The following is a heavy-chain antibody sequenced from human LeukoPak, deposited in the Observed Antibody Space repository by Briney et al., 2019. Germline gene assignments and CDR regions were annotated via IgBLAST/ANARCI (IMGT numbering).Heavy chain of an antibody. Sequence: PGGSLRLSCAASVFTFSSYSMHCVRRAPGKGLECVSYISSSSSTIYYADSVKGRFTISRDNAKNSLYLQMNSLRAEDTAVYYCARLRWDIVVVPAAVFDYWGQGTLVTVSS. D-gene: IGHD2-2*01. CDR2: ISSSSSTI. CDR3: ARLRWDIVVVPAAVFDY. J-gene: IGHJ4*02. V-gene: IGHV3-48*01. CDR1: VFTFSSYS.